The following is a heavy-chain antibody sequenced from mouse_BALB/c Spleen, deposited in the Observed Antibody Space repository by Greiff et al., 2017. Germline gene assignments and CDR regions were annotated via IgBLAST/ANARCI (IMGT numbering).Heavy chain of an antibody. CDR2: IDTSDSYT. D-gene: IGHD1-1*01. J-gene: IGHJ3*01. Sequence: QVQLQQSGAELVMPGASVKMSCKASGYTFTDYWMHWVKQRPGQGLEWIGAIDTSDSYTSYNQKFKGKATLTVDESSSTAYMQLSSLTSEDSAVYYCAREGVLRAWFAYWGQGTLVTVSA. CDR3: AREGVLRAWFAY. CDR1: GYTFTDYW. V-gene: IGHV1-69*01.